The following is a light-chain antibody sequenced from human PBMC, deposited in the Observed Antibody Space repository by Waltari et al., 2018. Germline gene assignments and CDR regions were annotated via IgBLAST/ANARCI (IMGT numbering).Light chain of an antibody. CDR3: QSYDSALRNVV. Sequence: QSALTQPPSLSGAPGQRVSIPCTGTTSHFGAGYELHWYQQLPGAAPKLLIYDNSNRPSGVPDRFSGSKSGTSASLAITGLQADDEADYYCQSYDSALRNVVFGGGTKLTV. CDR1: TSHFGAGYE. CDR2: DNS. J-gene: IGLJ2*01. V-gene: IGLV1-40*01.